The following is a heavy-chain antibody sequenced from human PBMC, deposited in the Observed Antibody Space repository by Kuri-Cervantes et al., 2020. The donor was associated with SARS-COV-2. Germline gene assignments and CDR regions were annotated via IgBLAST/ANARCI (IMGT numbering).Heavy chain of an antibody. CDR1: GGSISSSSYY. CDR2: IYYSGST. CDR3: ARSISGWFDP. D-gene: IGHD2-2*02. Sequence: GSLRLSCTVSGGSISSSSYYWGWIRQPPGKGLEWIGSIYYSGSTYYNPSLKSRVTISVDTSKNQFSLKLSSVTAADTAVYYCARSISGWFDPWGQGTLVTVSS. J-gene: IGHJ5*02. V-gene: IGHV4-39*07.